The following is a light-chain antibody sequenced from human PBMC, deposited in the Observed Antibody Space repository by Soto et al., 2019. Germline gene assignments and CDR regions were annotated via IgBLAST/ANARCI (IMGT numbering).Light chain of an antibody. V-gene: IGKV1-39*01. CDR1: QSISYY. CDR3: QQRGKWPST. CDR2: AAS. Sequence: DIQMTQSPSSLSASVGARVTITCRASQSISYYLNWYQQKPGKAPRLLIYAASTLQSGVPSRFSGSGSGTDFTLTISSLQPEDFAVYYCQQRGKWPSTFGPGTKVEMK. J-gene: IGKJ2*02.